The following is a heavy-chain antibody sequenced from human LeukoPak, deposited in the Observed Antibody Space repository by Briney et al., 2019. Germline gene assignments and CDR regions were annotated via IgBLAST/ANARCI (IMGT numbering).Heavy chain of an antibody. J-gene: IGHJ4*02. CDR3: ARGDAFSGDH. CDR1: GGSISSYY. Sequence: PSETLSLTCTVSGGSISSYYWSWIRQPPGKGLEWVANIHPEGNEKYHVESVKGRFTISRDNTKNLLFLQMNGLRVEDTAVYYCARGDAFSGDHWGQGTLVTVSS. CDR2: IHPEGNEK. V-gene: IGHV3-7*04.